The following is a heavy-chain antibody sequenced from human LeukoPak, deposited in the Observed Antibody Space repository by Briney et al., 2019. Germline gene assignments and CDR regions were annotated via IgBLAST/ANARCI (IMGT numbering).Heavy chain of an antibody. Sequence: GGSLRLSCAASGFTFSSYAMSWVRQAPGKGLEWVSVIYSGGSTYYADSVKGRFTISRDNSKNTLYLQMNSLRAEDTAVYYCARVLGGGYFDYWGQGTLVTVSS. CDR3: ARVLGGGYFDY. CDR1: GFTFSSYA. D-gene: IGHD3-10*01. CDR2: IYSGGST. J-gene: IGHJ4*02. V-gene: IGHV3-53*01.